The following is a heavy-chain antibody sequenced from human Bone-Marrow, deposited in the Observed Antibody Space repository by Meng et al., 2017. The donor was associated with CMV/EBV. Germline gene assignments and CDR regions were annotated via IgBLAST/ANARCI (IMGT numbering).Heavy chain of an antibody. D-gene: IGHD4-23*01. CDR1: GGTFSSYA. V-gene: IGHV1-69*12. CDR3: AREAQGGYGGPVWYFDL. Sequence: QVQLVQSGAEVKKPGSSVMVSCKASGGTFSSYAISWVRQAPGQGLEWMGGIIPIFGTANYAQKFQGRVTITADESTSTAYMELSSLRSEDTAVYYCAREAQGGYGGPVWYFDLWGRGTLVTVSS. J-gene: IGHJ2*01. CDR2: IIPIFGTA.